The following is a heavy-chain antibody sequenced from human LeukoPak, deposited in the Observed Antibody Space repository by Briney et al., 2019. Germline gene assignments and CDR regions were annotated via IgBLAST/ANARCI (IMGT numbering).Heavy chain of an antibody. J-gene: IGHJ6*03. CDR1: GFSFSFSTSG. D-gene: IGHD3-9*01. CDR2: IFSNGVNT. V-gene: IGHV3-33*01. Sequence: PGGSLRLSCAASGFSFSFSTSGMHWVRQAPGKGLEWVAIIFSNGVNTYYADSLRGRSTISRDTSKNTLFLEMESLRTEDTAVYYCARHRGSIFEGYMDVWGKGTTVTVSS. CDR3: ARHRGSIFEGYMDV.